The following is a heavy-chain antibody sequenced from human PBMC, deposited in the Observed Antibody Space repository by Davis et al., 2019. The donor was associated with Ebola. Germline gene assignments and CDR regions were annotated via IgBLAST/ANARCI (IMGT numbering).Heavy chain of an antibody. Sequence: GESLKISCAASGFTFSNAWMSWVRQAPGKGLEWVGRIKSKTDGGTTDYAAPVKGRFTISRDDSKNTLYLQMNSLKTEDTAVYYCTTGPPVDYYEMGLDYWGQGTLVTVSS. CDR1: GFTFSNAW. J-gene: IGHJ4*02. CDR3: TTGPPVDYYEMGLDY. V-gene: IGHV3-15*01. D-gene: IGHD3-22*01. CDR2: IKSKTDGGTT.